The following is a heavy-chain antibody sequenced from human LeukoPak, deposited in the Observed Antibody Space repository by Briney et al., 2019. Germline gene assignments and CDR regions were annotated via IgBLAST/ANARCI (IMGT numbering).Heavy chain of an antibody. D-gene: IGHD5-24*01. Sequence: GGSLRLSCAASGFTFSNYAMTWVRQTPGKGLEWVSAISASGGSTYYADSVKGRFTISRYNSKNTLFLQMNSLRAEDTALYYCASAVSTIKDGYNPWRTLDYWGQGTLVTVSS. CDR3: ASAVSTIKDGYNPWRTLDY. CDR2: ISASGGST. CDR1: GFTFSNYA. V-gene: IGHV3-23*01. J-gene: IGHJ4*02.